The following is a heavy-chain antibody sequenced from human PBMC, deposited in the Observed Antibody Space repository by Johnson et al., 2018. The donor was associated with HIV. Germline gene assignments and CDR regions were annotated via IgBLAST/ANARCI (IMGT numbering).Heavy chain of an antibody. V-gene: IGHV3-30*19. CDR3: AIMSAPGDADAFDF. CDR1: GFTFSSYG. CDR2: IWYDGSNK. D-gene: IGHD3-16*01. Sequence: QVQLVESGGGVVQPGRSLRLSCAASGFTFSSYGMHWVRQAPGKGLEWVAVIWYDGSNKYYADSVKGRFTISRDNSRNTLYLQMNSLRAEGTTGYFCAIMSAPGDADAFDFWGQGTMVTVSS. J-gene: IGHJ3*01.